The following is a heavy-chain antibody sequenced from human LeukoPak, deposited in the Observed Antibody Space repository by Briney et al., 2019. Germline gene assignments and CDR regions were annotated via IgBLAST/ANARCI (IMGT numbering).Heavy chain of an antibody. Sequence: GESLEISCKGSGYSFTSYWIGWVRQMPGKGLEWMGIIYPGDSDTRYSPSFQGQVTISADKSISTAYLQWSSLKASDTAMYYCARRRRGDYSNYGYYFDYWGQGTLVTVSS. V-gene: IGHV5-51*01. CDR2: IYPGDSDT. D-gene: IGHD4-11*01. J-gene: IGHJ4*02. CDR1: GYSFTSYW. CDR3: ARRRRGDYSNYGYYFDY.